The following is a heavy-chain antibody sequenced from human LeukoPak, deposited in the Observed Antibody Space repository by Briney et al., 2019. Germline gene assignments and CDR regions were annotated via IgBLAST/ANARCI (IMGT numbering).Heavy chain of an antibody. CDR3: ARDSRPVVVPAANWFDP. D-gene: IGHD2-2*01. CDR1: GYTFTSYG. V-gene: IGHV1-18*01. J-gene: IGHJ5*02. Sequence: ASVKVSCKASGYTFTSYGISWVRQAPGQGLEWMGWISAYNGNTNYAQKLQGRVTMTTDTSTSTAYMELRSLRSDDTAVYYCARDSRPVVVPAANWFDPWGQGTLVTVSS. CDR2: ISAYNGNT.